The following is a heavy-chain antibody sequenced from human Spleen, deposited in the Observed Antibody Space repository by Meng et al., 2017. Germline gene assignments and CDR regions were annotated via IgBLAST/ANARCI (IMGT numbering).Heavy chain of an antibody. CDR3: ARVGYSSSWFYYYYYYGMDV. CDR2: INPSGGNT. D-gene: IGHD6-13*01. J-gene: IGHJ6*02. CDR1: GYTFTSYY. Sequence: ASVKVSCKASGYTFTSYYIHWVRQAPGQGLEWMGMINPSGGNTTYTQRFQGRVTMTRDTSTRTVYMELSSLRSEDTAVYYCARVGYSSSWFYYYYYYGMDVWGQGTTVTVSS. V-gene: IGHV1-46*01.